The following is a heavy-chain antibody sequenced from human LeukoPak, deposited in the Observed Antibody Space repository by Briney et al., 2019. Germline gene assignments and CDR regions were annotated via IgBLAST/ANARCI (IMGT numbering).Heavy chain of an antibody. V-gene: IGHV3-30*03. CDR1: GFTFSSYG. D-gene: IGHD2-15*01. CDR3: ARAVVVVAATSDPKKYNWFDP. J-gene: IGHJ5*02. CDR2: ISYDGSNK. Sequence: GGSLRLSCAASGFTFSSYGMHWVRQAPGKGLEWVAVISYDGSNKYYADSVKGRFTISRDNSKNTLYLQMNSLRAEDTAVYYCARAVVVVAATSDPKKYNWFDPWGQGTLVTVSS.